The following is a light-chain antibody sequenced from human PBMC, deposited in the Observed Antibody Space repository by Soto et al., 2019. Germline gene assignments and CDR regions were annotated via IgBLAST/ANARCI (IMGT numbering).Light chain of an antibody. J-gene: IGKJ5*01. V-gene: IGKV3-11*01. CDR1: QSVSTF. CDR2: NAS. CDR3: QPRGDLPPIT. Sequence: EIVLTQSPATLSLSPGERAILSCRASQSVSTFLAWFQQKPGQPPKLLIYNASNRTTGIPARFSGSGSGTDFTLTISSLEPEDFSVYYCQPRGDLPPITFGHGTRLEIK.